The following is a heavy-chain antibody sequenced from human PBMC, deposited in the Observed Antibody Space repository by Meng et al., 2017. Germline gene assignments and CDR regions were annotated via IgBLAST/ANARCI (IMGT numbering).Heavy chain of an antibody. CDR3: ARDHYGDYAFDY. V-gene: IGHV3-23*01. J-gene: IGHJ4*02. Sequence: GGSLRLSCAASGFTFSSYAMSWVRQAPGKGLEWVSAISGSGGSTYYADSVKGRFTISRDNSKNSLYLQMNSLRAEDTAVYYCARDHYGDYAFDYWGQGTLVTVSS. CDR2: ISGSGGST. D-gene: IGHD4-17*01. CDR1: GFTFSSYA.